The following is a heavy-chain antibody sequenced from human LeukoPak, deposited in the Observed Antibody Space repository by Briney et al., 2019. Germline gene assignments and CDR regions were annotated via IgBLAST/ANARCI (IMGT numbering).Heavy chain of an antibody. CDR1: GFIVSTNY. D-gene: IGHD5-12*01. Sequence: SGGSLRLSCAASGFIVSTNYMSWVRQAPGKGLEWVSVIYSDDSSYYADSVKGRFTISRDNSKNTLYLQMNSLRAEDTAVYYCARGHSGYEKDSYYYYYYMDVWGKGTTVTISS. CDR2: IYSDDSS. V-gene: IGHV3-66*01. CDR3: ARGHSGYEKDSYYYYYYMDV. J-gene: IGHJ6*03.